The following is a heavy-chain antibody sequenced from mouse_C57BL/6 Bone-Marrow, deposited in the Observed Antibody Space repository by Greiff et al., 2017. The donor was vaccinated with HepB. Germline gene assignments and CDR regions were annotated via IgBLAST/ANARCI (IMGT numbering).Heavy chain of an antibody. D-gene: IGHD4-1*01. V-gene: IGHV5-4*01. CDR2: ISDGGSYT. J-gene: IGHJ3*01. CDR1: GFTFSSYA. CDR3: ARTGTVPFAY. Sequence: DVHLVESGGGLVKPGGSLKLSCAASGFTFSSYAMSWVRQTPEKRLEWVATISDGGSYTYYPDNVKGRFTISRDNAKNNLYLQMSHLKSEDTAMYYCARTGTVPFAYWGQGTLVTVSA.